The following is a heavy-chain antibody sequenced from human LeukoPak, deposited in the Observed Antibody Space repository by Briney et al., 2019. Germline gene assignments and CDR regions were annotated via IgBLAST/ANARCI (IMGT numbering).Heavy chain of an antibody. Sequence: PSETLSLTCAVYGGSFSGYYWSWIRQPPGKGLEWIGEINHSGSTNYNPSLKSRVTISVDTSKNQFSLKLSSVTAAGTAVYYCARHGRITMVRGVQNWFDPWGQGTLVTVSS. CDR3: ARHGRITMVRGVQNWFDP. CDR1: GGSFSGYY. V-gene: IGHV4-34*01. J-gene: IGHJ5*02. CDR2: INHSGST. D-gene: IGHD3-10*01.